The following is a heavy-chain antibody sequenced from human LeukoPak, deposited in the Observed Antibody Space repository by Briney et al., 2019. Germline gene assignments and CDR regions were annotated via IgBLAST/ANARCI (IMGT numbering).Heavy chain of an antibody. Sequence: GGSLRLSCAASGFTFSSSSISWVRQAPGKGLEWVSAISGSGGSTYYADSVKGRFTISRDNSKNTLYLQMNSLRAEDTAVYYCAKNEIAAAGTDFDYWGQGTLVTVSS. CDR1: GFTFSSSS. J-gene: IGHJ4*02. CDR2: ISGSGGST. CDR3: AKNEIAAAGTDFDY. D-gene: IGHD6-13*01. V-gene: IGHV3-23*01.